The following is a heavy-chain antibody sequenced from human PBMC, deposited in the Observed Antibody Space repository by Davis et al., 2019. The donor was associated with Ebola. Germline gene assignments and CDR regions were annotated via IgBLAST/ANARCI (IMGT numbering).Heavy chain of an antibody. D-gene: IGHD2-2*01. CDR2: IKQDGSEK. Sequence: GESLKISCAASGFTFSSYWMSWVRQAPGKGLEWVANIKQDGSEKYYVDSVKGRFTISRDNAKNSLYLQMNSLRAEDTAVYYCARDRCSSTSCPLVYYYYYGMDVWGQGTTVTVSS. V-gene: IGHV3-7*01. CDR3: ARDRCSSTSCPLVYYYYYGMDV. J-gene: IGHJ6*02. CDR1: GFTFSSYW.